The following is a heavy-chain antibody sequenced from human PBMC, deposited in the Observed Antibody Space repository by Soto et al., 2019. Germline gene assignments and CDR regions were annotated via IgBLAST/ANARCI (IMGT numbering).Heavy chain of an antibody. Sequence: QVQLVESGGGVVQPGRSLRLSCAASGFTLSDFAMHWVRQAPGKGLEWVALISNDGGNEHYGDSVKGRFTISRDNSKHMLYLQVTSLRVEDTAVYYCARAAPGMDVW. CDR2: ISNDGGNE. V-gene: IGHV3-30-3*01. CDR3: ARAAPGMDV. CDR1: GFTLSDFA. J-gene: IGHJ6*01.